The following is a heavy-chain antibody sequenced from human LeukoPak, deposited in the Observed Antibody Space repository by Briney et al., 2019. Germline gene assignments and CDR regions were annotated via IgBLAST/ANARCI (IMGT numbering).Heavy chain of an antibody. CDR2: ISTSGST. V-gene: IGHV4-4*07. J-gene: IGHJ4*02. CDR3: AYMKGSSCYYFDY. D-gene: IGHD6-13*01. Sequence: SETLSLTCTVSGGSISSYYWSWIRQPAGKGLEWIGRISTSGSTDYNPSLKSRVTISVDKSKNQFSLKLSSVTAADTAVYYCAYMKGSSCYYFDYWGQGTLVTVSS. CDR1: GGSISSYY.